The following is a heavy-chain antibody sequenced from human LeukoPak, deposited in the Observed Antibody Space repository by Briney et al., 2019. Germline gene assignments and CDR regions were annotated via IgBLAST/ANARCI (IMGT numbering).Heavy chain of an antibody. Sequence: GGSLRLSCAASGFTFSSYGMHCVRQAPGKGLEWVAFIRYDGSNKYYADSVKGRFTISRDNSKNTLYLQMNSLRAEDTAVYYCAREPRLLDDYVWGSYRQGGYFDYWGQGTLVTVSS. J-gene: IGHJ4*02. CDR2: IRYDGSNK. D-gene: IGHD3-16*02. CDR3: AREPRLLDDYVWGSYRQGGYFDY. V-gene: IGHV3-30*02. CDR1: GFTFSSYG.